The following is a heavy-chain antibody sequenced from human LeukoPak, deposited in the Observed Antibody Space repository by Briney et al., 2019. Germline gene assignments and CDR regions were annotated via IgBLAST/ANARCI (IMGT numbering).Heavy chain of an antibody. D-gene: IGHD1-1*01. V-gene: IGHV4-59*01. CDR3: VKVGTGTVDY. Sequence: SETLSLTCSDSGASITYYHWGWIRQSPGRGLEWIGYILNSGTTNYNPSLKSRVTVSVDASKNQFSLRLSSVTAADTALYYCVKVGTGTVDYWGQGTLVTVSS. CDR1: GASITYYH. CDR2: ILNSGTT. J-gene: IGHJ4*02.